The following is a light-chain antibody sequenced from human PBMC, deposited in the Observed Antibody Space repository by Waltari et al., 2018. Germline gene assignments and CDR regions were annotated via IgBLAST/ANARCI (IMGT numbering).Light chain of an antibody. Sequence: SYVLTQPPSVSVAPGETARLSCGGHIRSKRLHWYQQKPGQAPVLVIYYETVRPSGIPDRFSGSSSGDTATLTISRVEAGDEADYYCQVWDSSSDPPHVFGTGTKVTV. V-gene: IGLV3-21*04. J-gene: IGLJ1*01. CDR1: IRSKR. CDR2: YET. CDR3: QVWDSSSDPPHV.